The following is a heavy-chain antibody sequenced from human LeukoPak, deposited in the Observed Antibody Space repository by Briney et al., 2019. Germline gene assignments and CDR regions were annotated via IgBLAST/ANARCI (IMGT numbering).Heavy chain of an antibody. D-gene: IGHD3-3*01. CDR1: GFTVSSNY. CDR2: IYSGGSA. CDR3: ARVFAGDYFDY. Sequence: GGSLRLSCAASGFTVSSNYMSWVRQAPGKGLEWVSVIYSGGSAYYADSVKGRFTISRDNSKNTLYLQMNSLRAEDTAVYYCARVFAGDYFDYRGQGTLVTVSS. V-gene: IGHV3-66*02. J-gene: IGHJ4*02.